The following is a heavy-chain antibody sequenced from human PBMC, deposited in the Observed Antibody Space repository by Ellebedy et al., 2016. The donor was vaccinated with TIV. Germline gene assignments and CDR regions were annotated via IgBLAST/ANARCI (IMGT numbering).Heavy chain of an antibody. J-gene: IGHJ6*03. CDR2: INPSGGGTVT. V-gene: IGHV1-46*01. Sequence: ASVKVSCKASGYTFPFYSIHWVRQAPGQGLEWVGVINPSGGGTVTTYAQKFQGRVTMTIDTSTSTAYMELRNLRSDDTAVYYCAREMYNFYMDVWGKGTTVTVSS. CDR1: GYTFPFYS. CDR3: AREMYNFYMDV.